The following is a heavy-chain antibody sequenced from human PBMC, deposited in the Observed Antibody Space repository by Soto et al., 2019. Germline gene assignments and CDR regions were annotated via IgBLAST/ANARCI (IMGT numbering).Heavy chain of an antibody. V-gene: IGHV3-23*01. J-gene: IGHJ6*02. CDR1: GYTFSDYY. CDR3: AKITLRFLEWLSRDYYGMDV. Sequence: GGSLRLSCAGSGYTFSDYYMSWVRQAPGKGLEWVSAISGSGGSTYYADSVKGRFTISRDNSKNTLYLQMNSLRAEDTAVYYRAKITLRFLEWLSRDYYGMDVWGQGTTVTVS. CDR2: ISGSGGST. D-gene: IGHD3-3*01.